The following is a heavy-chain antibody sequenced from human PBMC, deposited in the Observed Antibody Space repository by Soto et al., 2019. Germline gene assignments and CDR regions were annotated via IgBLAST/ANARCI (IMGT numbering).Heavy chain of an antibody. CDR3: ARDVSDRELERRGGVDY. V-gene: IGHV3-11*06. J-gene: IGHJ4*02. CDR1: GFTFSDYY. D-gene: IGHD1-1*01. CDR2: ISSSSSYT. Sequence: PGGSLRLSCAASGFTFSDYYMSWIRQAPGKGLEWVSYISSSSSYTNYADSVKGRFTISRDNAKNSLYLQMNSLRAEDTAVYYCARDVSDRELERRGGVDYWGQGTLVTVSS.